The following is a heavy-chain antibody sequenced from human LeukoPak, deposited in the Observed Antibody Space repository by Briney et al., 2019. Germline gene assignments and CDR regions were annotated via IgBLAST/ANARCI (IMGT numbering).Heavy chain of an antibody. V-gene: IGHV3-23*01. J-gene: IGHJ4*02. CDR3: AKAPHFIAVAGTNYYFDY. CDR2: ISGSGGST. CDR1: GFALGTYA. D-gene: IGHD6-19*01. Sequence: GGSLRLSCAGSGFALGTYAMSWVRQAPGKGLEWVSAISGSGGSTYYADSVKGRFTISRDNSKNTLYLQMNSLRAEDTAVYYCAKAPHFIAVAGTNYYFDYWGQGTLVTVSS.